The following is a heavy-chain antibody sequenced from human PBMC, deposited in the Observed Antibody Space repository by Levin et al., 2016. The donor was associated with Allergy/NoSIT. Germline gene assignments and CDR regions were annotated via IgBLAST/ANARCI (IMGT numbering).Heavy chain of an antibody. J-gene: IGHJ4*02. D-gene: IGHD3-22*01. V-gene: IGHV1-46*03. CDR3: ARDYYDNNGYLQMRDY. Sequence: WVRQAPGQGLEWMGLINPSGGSTTYAPSFQGRVTMTRDTSTNSVYMELSRLRSADTAVYYCARDYYDNNGYLQMRDYWGQGTLVTVSS. CDR2: INPSGGST.